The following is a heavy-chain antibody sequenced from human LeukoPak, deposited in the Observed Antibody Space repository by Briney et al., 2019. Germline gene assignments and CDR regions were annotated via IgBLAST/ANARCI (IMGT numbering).Heavy chain of an antibody. Sequence: GSSVKVSCKASGGTFSSYAISWVRQAPGQGLEWMGRIIPILGIANYAQKFQGRVTITADKSTSTAYMELSSLSSEDTAVYYCARGSFCGYGDYYRYWGQGTLVTVSS. D-gene: IGHD3-10*01. CDR2: IIPILGIA. CDR1: GGTFSSYA. J-gene: IGHJ4*02. CDR3: ARGSFCGYGDYYRY. V-gene: IGHV1-69*04.